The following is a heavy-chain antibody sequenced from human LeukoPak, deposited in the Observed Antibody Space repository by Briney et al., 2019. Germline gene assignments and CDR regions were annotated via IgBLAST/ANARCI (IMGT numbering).Heavy chain of an antibody. Sequence: SETLSLTCAVYGGSFSGYYWSWIRQPPGKGLEWIGEINHSGSTNYNPSLKSRVTISVGTSKNQFSLKLSSVTAADTAVYYCARGYSSSWYDYWGQGTLATVSS. J-gene: IGHJ4*02. CDR3: ARGYSSSWYDY. CDR2: INHSGST. D-gene: IGHD6-13*01. CDR1: GGSFSGYY. V-gene: IGHV4-34*01.